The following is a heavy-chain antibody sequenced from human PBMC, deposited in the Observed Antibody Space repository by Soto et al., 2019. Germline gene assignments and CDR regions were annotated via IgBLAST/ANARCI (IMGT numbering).Heavy chain of an antibody. D-gene: IGHD6-6*01. CDR3: ARDPPFSLLAAHQLAVGYYYYGMDV. J-gene: IGHJ6*02. CDR1: GYTFTSYD. CDR2: MNPNSGNT. Sequence: ASVKVSCKASGYTFTSYDINWVRQATGQGLEWMGWMNPNSGNTGYAQKFQGRVTMTRNTSISTAYMELSSLRSEDTAVYYCARDPPFSLLAAHQLAVGYYYYGMDVWGQGTTVTVSS. V-gene: IGHV1-8*01.